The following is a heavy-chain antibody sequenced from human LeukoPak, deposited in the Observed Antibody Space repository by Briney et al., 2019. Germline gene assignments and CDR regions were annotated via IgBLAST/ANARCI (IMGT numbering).Heavy chain of an antibody. V-gene: IGHV1-69*05. J-gene: IGHJ4*02. CDR3: AREGRMARDSYYFGY. CDR2: IIPIFGTA. CDR1: GCTFSSYA. Sequence: ASVKVSCKASGCTFSSYAISWVRQAPGQGLEWMGGIIPIFGTANYAQKFQGRVAITTDESTSTAYMELSSVRSEDTAVYYCAREGRMARDSYYFGYWGQGTLVTASS. D-gene: IGHD5-24*01.